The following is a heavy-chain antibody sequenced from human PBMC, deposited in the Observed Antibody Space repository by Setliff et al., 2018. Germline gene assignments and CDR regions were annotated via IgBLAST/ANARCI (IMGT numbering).Heavy chain of an antibody. D-gene: IGHD6-6*01. V-gene: IGHV4-34*01. J-gene: IGHJ4*02. CDR3: ARGRNIAIRLLDS. Sequence: PSETLSLTCTVYGGPLSGFSWNWIRQSPGGGLEWIGEITDTGRTKYIPSLKSRVTISIDTSKNQFSLNMRSVTAADTAIYYCARGRNIAIRLLDSWGQGNLVTVSS. CDR1: GGPLSGFS. CDR2: ITDTGRT.